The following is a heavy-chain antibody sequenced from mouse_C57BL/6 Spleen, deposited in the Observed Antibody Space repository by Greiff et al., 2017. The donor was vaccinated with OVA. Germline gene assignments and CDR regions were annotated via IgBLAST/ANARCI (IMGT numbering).Heavy chain of an antibody. CDR3: AIEGRYYYGSSWFAY. CDR1: GFNIKDYY. V-gene: IGHV14-2*01. Sequence: EVQRVESGAELVKPGASVKLSCTASGFNIKDYYMHWVKQRTEQGLEWIGRIDPEDGETKYAPKFQGKATITADTSSNTAYLQLSSLTSEDSAVYYCAIEGRYYYGSSWFAYWGQGTLVTVSA. D-gene: IGHD1-1*01. J-gene: IGHJ3*01. CDR2: IDPEDGET.